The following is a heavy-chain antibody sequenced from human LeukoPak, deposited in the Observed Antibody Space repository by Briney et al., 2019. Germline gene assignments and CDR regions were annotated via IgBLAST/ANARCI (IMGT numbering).Heavy chain of an antibody. CDR3: ARAWYYDSSGYYSYYFDY. J-gene: IGHJ4*02. CDR1: GYTFTSYG. V-gene: IGHV1-18*01. D-gene: IGHD3-22*01. Sequence: DSVKVSCKASGYTFTSYGISWVRHAPGQGLEWMGWISAYNGNTNYAQKLQGRVTMTTDTSTSTAYMELRSLRSDDTAVYYCARAWYYDSSGYYSYYFDYWGQGTLVTVSS. CDR2: ISAYNGNT.